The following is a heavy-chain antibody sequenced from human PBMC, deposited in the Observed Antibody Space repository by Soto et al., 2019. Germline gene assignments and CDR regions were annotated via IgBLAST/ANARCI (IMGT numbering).Heavy chain of an antibody. CDR1: GGTFSSYA. D-gene: IGHD6-19*01. CDR3: ASVRSGYSSGSYYFDH. Sequence: GASVKVSCKASGGTFSSYAISWVRQAPGQGLEWMGGIIPIFGTANYAQKFQGRVTITADESTSTAYMELSSLRSEDTAVYYCASVRSGYSSGSYYFDHWGQATLVTVSS. J-gene: IGHJ4*02. V-gene: IGHV1-69*13. CDR2: IIPIFGTA.